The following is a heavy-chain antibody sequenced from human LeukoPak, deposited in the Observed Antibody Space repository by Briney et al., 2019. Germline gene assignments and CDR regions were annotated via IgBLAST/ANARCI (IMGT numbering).Heavy chain of an antibody. D-gene: IGHD3-10*01. CDR3: ATKYYYGSGSYYNAADY. CDR1: GFTFNSYA. CDR2: ISGSGGST. J-gene: IGHJ4*02. V-gene: IGHV3-23*01. Sequence: GGSLRLSCAASGFTFNSYAMSWVRQAPGKGLEWVSAISGSGGSTYYADSVKGRFTISRDNSKNTLYLQMNSLRAEDTAVYYCATKYYYGSGSYYNAADYWGQGTLVTVSS.